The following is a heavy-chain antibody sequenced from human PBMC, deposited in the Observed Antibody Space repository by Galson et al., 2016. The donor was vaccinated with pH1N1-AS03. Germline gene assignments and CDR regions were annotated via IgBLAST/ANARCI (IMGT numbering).Heavy chain of an antibody. J-gene: IGHJ4*02. Sequence: SLRLSCATSGFTFSSYGMTWVRQAPGKGLEWISSISVTGGSTYYADSVKGRFTISRDHSKNTLYLQMSSLRAEDTAVYYCAKDRSSWPPGWGCVDSWGQGTLVTVSS. CDR3: AKDRSSWPPGWGCVDS. CDR2: ISVTGGST. D-gene: IGHD6-13*01. V-gene: IGHV3-23*01. CDR1: GFTFSSYG.